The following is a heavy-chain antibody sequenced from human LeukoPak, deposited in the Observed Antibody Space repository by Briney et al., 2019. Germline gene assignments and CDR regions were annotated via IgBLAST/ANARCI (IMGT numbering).Heavy chain of an antibody. CDR3: AKDLVRDYTGGVDY. D-gene: IGHD3-16*01. CDR1: GFTFSSYS. Sequence: GGSLRLSCAASGFTFSSYSMNWVRQAAGKGLEWVSSISSSSSYIYYADSVKGRFTISRDNAKNSLYLQMNSLRAEDTAVYYCAKDLVRDYTGGVDYWGQGTLVTVSS. J-gene: IGHJ4*02. V-gene: IGHV3-21*04. CDR2: ISSSSSYI.